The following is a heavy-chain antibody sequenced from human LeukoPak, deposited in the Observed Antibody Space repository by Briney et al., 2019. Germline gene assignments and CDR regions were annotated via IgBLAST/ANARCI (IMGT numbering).Heavy chain of an antibody. CDR1: GGTFSSYA. Sequence: SVNVSCKASGGTFSSYAISWVRQAPGQGLEWMGGIIPIFGTASYAQKFQGRVTITADESTSTAYMELSSLRSEDTAVYYCARDRLYSSSWYADFRGPFDYWGQGTLVTVSS. J-gene: IGHJ4*02. V-gene: IGHV1-69*13. CDR3: ARDRLYSSSWYADFRGPFDY. CDR2: IIPIFGTA. D-gene: IGHD6-13*01.